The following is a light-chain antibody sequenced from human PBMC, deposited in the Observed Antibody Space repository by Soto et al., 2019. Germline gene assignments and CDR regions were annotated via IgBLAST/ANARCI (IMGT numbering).Light chain of an antibody. CDR1: SSDVGGYNY. CDR2: DVS. Sequence: QSALTQPRSVSGSPGQSVTISCPGTSSDVGGYNYVSWYQQHPGKAPKLMIYDVSKRPSGVPDRFAGSKSGNTASLTISGLQAEDEADYYCCSYAGSYTVDVFGTGTKLTVL. J-gene: IGLJ1*01. CDR3: CSYAGSYTVDV. V-gene: IGLV2-11*01.